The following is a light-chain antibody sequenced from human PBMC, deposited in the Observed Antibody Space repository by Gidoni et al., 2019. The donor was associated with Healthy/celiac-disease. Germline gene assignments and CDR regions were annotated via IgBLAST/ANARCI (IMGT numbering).Light chain of an antibody. CDR3: QSADSSGTVV. J-gene: IGLJ2*01. Sequence: SYELTQPHSVSVSPGQTARITCSGDALQKQYAYWYQQKPGQAPVLVIYNDSERPSGIPERFSGSSSGTTVTLTISGVQAEDEADYYCQSADSSGTVVFGGGTKLTVL. CDR1: ALQKQY. V-gene: IGLV3-25*03. CDR2: NDS.